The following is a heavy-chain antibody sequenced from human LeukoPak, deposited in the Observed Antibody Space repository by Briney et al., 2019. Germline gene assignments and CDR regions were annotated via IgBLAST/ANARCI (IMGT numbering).Heavy chain of an antibody. V-gene: IGHV3-33*01. Sequence: GQSLRLSCSASGFTFSRHGMHWVRQAPGKGLEWVAIIWYDATEKYYADSVKGRFTVSRDNSKNTMFLQMNTLKTEDTAVYYCTTPAFLGKSPYGLDVWGQGTTVTVSS. CDR2: IWYDATEK. CDR1: GFTFSRHG. CDR3: TTPAFLGKSPYGLDV. D-gene: IGHD3-3*01. J-gene: IGHJ6*02.